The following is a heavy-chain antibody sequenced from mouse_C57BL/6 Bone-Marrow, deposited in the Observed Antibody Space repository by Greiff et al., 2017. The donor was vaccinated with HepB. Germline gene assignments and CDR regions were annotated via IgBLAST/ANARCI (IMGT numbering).Heavy chain of an antibody. CDR2: IDPENGDT. CDR1: GFNIKDDY. CDR3: TGGDNFGFAY. Sequence: VQLQQSGAELVRPGASVKLSCTASGFNIKDDYMHWVKQRPEQGLEWIGWIDPENGDTEYASKFQGKATITADTSSNTAYLQLSSLTSEDTAVYYCTGGDNFGFAYWGQGTLVTVSA. D-gene: IGHD1-3*01. J-gene: IGHJ3*01. V-gene: IGHV14-4*01.